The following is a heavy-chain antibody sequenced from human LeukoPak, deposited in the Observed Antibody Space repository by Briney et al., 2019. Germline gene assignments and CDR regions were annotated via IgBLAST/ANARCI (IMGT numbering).Heavy chain of an antibody. CDR2: IIPILGIA. J-gene: IGHJ4*02. CDR1: GGTFSSYA. D-gene: IGHD3-10*01. Sequence: SVKVSCKASGGTFSSYAISWVRQAPGQGLEWMGRIIPILGIANYAQKFQGRVTITADKSTSTAYMELSSLRSEDTAVYYCAKNGARPDYFDYWGQGTLVTVSS. V-gene: IGHV1-69*04. CDR3: AKNGARPDYFDY.